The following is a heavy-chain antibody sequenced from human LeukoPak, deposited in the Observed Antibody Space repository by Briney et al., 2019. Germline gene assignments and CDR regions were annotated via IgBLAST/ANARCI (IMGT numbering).Heavy chain of an antibody. D-gene: IGHD5-12*01. CDR3: ARVGFVDIVATIQTYFDY. CDR1: GFTFSSYW. J-gene: IGHJ4*02. V-gene: IGHV3-7*01. Sequence: GGSLRLSCAASGFTFSSYWMSWVRQAPGKGLEWVANIKQDGSEKYYVDSVKGRFTISRDNAKNSLYLQMNSLRAEDTAVYYCARVGFVDIVATIQTYFDYWGQGTLVTVSS. CDR2: IKQDGSEK.